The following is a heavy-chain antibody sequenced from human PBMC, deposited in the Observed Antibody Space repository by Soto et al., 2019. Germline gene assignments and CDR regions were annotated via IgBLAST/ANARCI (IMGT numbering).Heavy chain of an antibody. J-gene: IGHJ3*02. Sequence: EVQLVESGGGLVKPGGSLRLSCAASGFTFSSYSMNWVRQAPGKGLEWVSSISSSSSYIYYADSVKGRFTISRDNAKNALYLQMNSRRAEDTAVYYCAGVVFHCGDYCNDAFDIWGQGTMVTVSS. V-gene: IGHV3-21*01. CDR2: ISSSSSYI. CDR1: GFTFSSYS. D-gene: IGHD4-17*01. CDR3: AGVVFHCGDYCNDAFDI.